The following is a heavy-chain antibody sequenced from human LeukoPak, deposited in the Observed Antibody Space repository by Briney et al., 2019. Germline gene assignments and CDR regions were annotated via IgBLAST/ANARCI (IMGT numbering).Heavy chain of an antibody. Sequence: PGRSLRLSCAASGFTFSSYSINWVRQAPGKGLEWVSSISSSSSYIYYADSVKGRFTISRDNAKNSLYLQMNSLRAEDTAVYYCARDVAPEGFDYWGQGTLVTVSS. CDR2: ISSSSSYI. J-gene: IGHJ4*02. CDR3: ARDVAPEGFDY. D-gene: IGHD1-14*01. V-gene: IGHV3-21*01. CDR1: GFTFSSYS.